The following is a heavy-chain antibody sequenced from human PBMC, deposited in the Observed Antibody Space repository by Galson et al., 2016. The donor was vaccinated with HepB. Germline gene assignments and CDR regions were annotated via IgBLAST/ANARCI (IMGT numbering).Heavy chain of an antibody. CDR3: TRGYYALGHYYAFGHYYPAGE. Sequence: TLSLTCTVSGGSISSGSYYWSWVRQHPGGVLEWIGYIYYTGGTYYNPSLKGRGSISADTSKNQFSLKLSSVTAADTAVYYCTRGYYALGHYYAFGHYYPAGEWGQGTLVTVSS. D-gene: IGHD3-10*01. J-gene: IGHJ4*02. V-gene: IGHV4-30-4*08. CDR1: GGSISSGSYY. CDR2: IYYTGGT.